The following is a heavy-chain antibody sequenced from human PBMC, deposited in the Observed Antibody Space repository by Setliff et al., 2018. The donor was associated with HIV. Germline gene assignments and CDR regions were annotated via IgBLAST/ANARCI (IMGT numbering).Heavy chain of an antibody. D-gene: IGHD3-16*01. CDR2: INPNSGGT. CDR1: GYTFTGYY. CDR3: ARARGVGGHFYYYGMDV. Sequence: ASVKVSCKASGYTFTGYYMHWVRQAPGRGLEWMGWINPNSGGTNYAQKFQGRVTMTRDTSVSTAYMELSRLRSDDTAVYYCARARGVGGHFYYYGMDVWGQGTTVTVSS. V-gene: IGHV1-2*02. J-gene: IGHJ6*02.